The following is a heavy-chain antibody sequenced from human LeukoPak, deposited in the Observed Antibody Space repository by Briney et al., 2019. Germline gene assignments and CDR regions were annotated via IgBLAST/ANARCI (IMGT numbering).Heavy chain of an antibody. Sequence: PGGSLRLSCAASGFTFSSYAMTWVRQAPGKALEWVSAISGSGGSTYYADSVKGRFTISRDNSNNTLYLQMNSLRAEDTALYFCAKPTSSKAFDIWGQGTMVTVSS. CDR2: ISGSGGST. J-gene: IGHJ3*02. D-gene: IGHD1-26*01. V-gene: IGHV3-23*01. CDR3: AKPTSSKAFDI. CDR1: GFTFSSYA.